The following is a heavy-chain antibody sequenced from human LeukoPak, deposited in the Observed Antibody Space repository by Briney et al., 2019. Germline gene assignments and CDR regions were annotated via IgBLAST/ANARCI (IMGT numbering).Heavy chain of an antibody. V-gene: IGHV3-15*01. CDR2: IKSKTDGGTA. CDR3: STALRWETSDSDY. J-gene: IGHJ4*02. Sequence: TGGSLRLSCAASGFTVSGNYMSWVRQAPGKGLEWVGRIKSKTDGGTADYAAPVKGRFTISRDDSKNTLYLQMNSLKTEDTALYYCSTALRWETSDSDYWGQGTQVTVSS. CDR1: GFTVSGNY. D-gene: IGHD1-26*01.